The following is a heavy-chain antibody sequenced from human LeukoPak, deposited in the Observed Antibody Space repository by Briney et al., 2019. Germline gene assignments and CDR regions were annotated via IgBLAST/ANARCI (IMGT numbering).Heavy chain of an antibody. CDR1: GFTFSSYS. J-gene: IGHJ4*02. CDR2: ISSSSSYI. Sequence: GVSLRLSCAASGFTFSSYSMNWVRQAPGKGLEWVSSISSSSSYIYYADPVKGRFTISRDNAKNSLYLQMNSLRAEDTAVYYCARGGDFSGDFDYWGQGTLVTVSS. CDR3: ARGGDFSGDFDY. V-gene: IGHV3-21*01. D-gene: IGHD6-19*01.